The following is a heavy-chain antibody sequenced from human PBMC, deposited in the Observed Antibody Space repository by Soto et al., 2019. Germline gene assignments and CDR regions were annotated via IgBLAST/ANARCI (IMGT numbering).Heavy chain of an antibody. J-gene: IGHJ4*02. CDR1: GFTFSSYA. D-gene: IGHD6-19*01. CDR3: ARTFAVAGIDY. V-gene: IGHV3-30-3*01. Sequence: LRLSCAASGFTFSSYAMHWVRQAPGKGLEWVAVISYDGSNKYYADSVKGRFTISRDNSKNTLYLQMNSLRAEDTAVYYCARTFAVAGIDYWGQGTLVTVSS. CDR2: ISYDGSNK.